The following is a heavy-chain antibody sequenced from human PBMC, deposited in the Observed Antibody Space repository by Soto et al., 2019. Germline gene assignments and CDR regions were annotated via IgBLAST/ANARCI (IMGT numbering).Heavy chain of an antibody. J-gene: IGHJ4*02. CDR2: IYYSGST. D-gene: IGHD3-10*01. V-gene: IGHV4-59*08. CDR3: ARHPSGSYMYYFDY. CDR1: GGSISSYY. Sequence: KASETLSLTCTVSGGSISSYYWSWIRQPPGKGLEWIGYIYYSGSTNYNPSLKSRVTISVDTSKNQFSLKLSSVTAADTAVYYCARHPSGSYMYYFDYWGQGTLVTVSS.